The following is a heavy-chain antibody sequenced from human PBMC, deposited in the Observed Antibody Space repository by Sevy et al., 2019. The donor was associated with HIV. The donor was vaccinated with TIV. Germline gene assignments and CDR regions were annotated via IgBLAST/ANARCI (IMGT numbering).Heavy chain of an antibody. D-gene: IGHD3-16*01. J-gene: IGHJ3*02. CDR2: IIPMFDTA. Sequence: SVKVSCKASGGTFDTYTISCLRQAPGQGLEWMGGIIPMFDTANYAQKFQGRVTITADDSTNTAYMDLSSLRSEDSAVYYCARDRDITFGGGDAFDIWGQGTMVTVSS. CDR3: ARDRDITFGGGDAFDI. CDR1: GGTFDTYT. V-gene: IGHV1-69*13.